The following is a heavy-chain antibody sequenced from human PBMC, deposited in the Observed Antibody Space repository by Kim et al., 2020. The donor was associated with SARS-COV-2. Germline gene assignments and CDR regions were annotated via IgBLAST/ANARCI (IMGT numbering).Heavy chain of an antibody. V-gene: IGHV3-23*01. CDR3: AKLAYDYVWGSYRPHLDY. CDR2: ISGSGGKT. CDR1: GFTFSSYA. J-gene: IGHJ4*02. D-gene: IGHD3-16*02. Sequence: GGSLRLSCAASGFTFSSYAMSWVRQAPGKGLEWVSGISGSGGKTYYADSVKGRVTISRDNSKNTLYLQMNSLIAEDTAVYYCAKLAYDYVWGSYRPHLDYWGQGTLVTVSS.